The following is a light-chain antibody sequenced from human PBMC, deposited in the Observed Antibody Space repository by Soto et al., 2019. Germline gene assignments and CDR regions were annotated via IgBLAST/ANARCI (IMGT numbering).Light chain of an antibody. CDR2: GAS. CDR1: QSVSSSY. J-gene: IGKJ1*01. Sequence: EILLTQSPGTLSLSPGERATLSCRASQSVSSSYLAWYQQKPGQAPRLLIYGASSRATGIPDRFSGSGSGTDFTLTISRLEPEDFAVYYCQQYGSHPNTFGQGTKVDIK. CDR3: QQYGSHPNT. V-gene: IGKV3-20*01.